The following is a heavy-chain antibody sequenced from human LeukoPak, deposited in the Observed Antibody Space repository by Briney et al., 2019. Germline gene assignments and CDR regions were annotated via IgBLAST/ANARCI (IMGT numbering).Heavy chain of an antibody. Sequence: SETLSLTCAVYGGSFSGYYWSWIRQPPGKGLEWIGEINHSGSTYYSPSLKSRVTISVDTSKNQFSLKLSSVTAADTAVYYCAILPATDTYYYDRSGYYRPGVHWGQGTLVSVSS. V-gene: IGHV4-34*01. D-gene: IGHD3-22*01. CDR3: AILPATDTYYYDRSGYYRPGVH. CDR2: INHSGST. CDR1: GGSFSGYY. J-gene: IGHJ4*02.